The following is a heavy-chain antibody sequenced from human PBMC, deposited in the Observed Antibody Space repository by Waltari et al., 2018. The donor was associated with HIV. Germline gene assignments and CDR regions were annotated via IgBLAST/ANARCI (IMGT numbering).Heavy chain of an antibody. D-gene: IGHD3-16*01. J-gene: IGHJ4*02. CDR3: ARVADGRLRLGEYAY. CDR2: KNPNSGNT. Sequence: QVQLVQSGAEVKKPGASVKVSCKASGYTFTRYDIHWVRQATGQGLEWMGWKNPNSGNTDYAQNFQGRVTMTRNTSISTAYLELNSLRSEDTAVYYCARVADGRLRLGEYAYWGQGTLVTVSS. CDR1: GYTFTRYD. V-gene: IGHV1-8*01.